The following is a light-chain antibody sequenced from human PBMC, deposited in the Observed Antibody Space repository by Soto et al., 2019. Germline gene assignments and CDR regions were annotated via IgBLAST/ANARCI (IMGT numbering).Light chain of an antibody. CDR2: EVS. J-gene: IGLJ1*01. CDR3: SAYTTSSTTLYV. CDR1: SSDVGRYNY. Sequence: QSALTQPASVSGSPGQSIAISCTGTSSDVGRYNYVSWYQQHPGKAPKLMIYEVSNWPSGVSNRFSGSKSGNTASLTISGLQAEDEADYYCSAYTTSSTTLYVFGTGTKVTVL. V-gene: IGLV2-14*01.